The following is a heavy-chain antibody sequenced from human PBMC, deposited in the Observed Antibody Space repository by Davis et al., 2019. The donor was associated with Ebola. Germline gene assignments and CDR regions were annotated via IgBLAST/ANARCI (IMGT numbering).Heavy chain of an antibody. CDR2: IYWDDDK. Sequence: SGPTLVKPTQTLTLTCTFSGFSPSTSGVGVGWIRQPPGKALEWLALIYWDDDKRYSPSLKSRLTITKDTSKNQVVPTMTNMDPVDTATYYCAHRPLLGYCSGGSCYRRYYFDYWGQGTLVTVSS. CDR1: GFSPSTSGVG. V-gene: IGHV2-5*02. CDR3: AHRPLLGYCSGGSCYRRYYFDY. D-gene: IGHD2-15*01. J-gene: IGHJ4*02.